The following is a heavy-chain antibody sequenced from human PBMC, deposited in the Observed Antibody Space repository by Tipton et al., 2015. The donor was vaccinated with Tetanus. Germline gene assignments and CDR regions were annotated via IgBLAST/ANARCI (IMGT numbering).Heavy chain of an antibody. V-gene: IGHV3-53*01. CDR2: IYTGGSA. J-gene: IGHJ6*02. D-gene: IGHD3-10*01. CDR1: GVTVSGNY. CDR3: ARDEVPVIRGIMSLLTGGMDV. Sequence: SLRLSCAASGVTVSGNYMSWVRQAPGKGLEWVSVIYTGGSADYTDSVKGRFTISRDNSNNSLSLQMNSLRIDDTAVYYCARDEVPVIRGIMSLLTGGMDVWGQGTTVTVSS.